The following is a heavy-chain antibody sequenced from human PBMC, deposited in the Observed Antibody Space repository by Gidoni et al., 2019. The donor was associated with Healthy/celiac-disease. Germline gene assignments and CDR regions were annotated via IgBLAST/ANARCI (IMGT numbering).Heavy chain of an antibody. CDR3: ARSRRGSGWTRFDY. J-gene: IGHJ4*02. D-gene: IGHD6-19*01. Sequence: EVQLVESGGGLVQPGGSLRLSCAASGFTFSSYDMHWVRQATGKGLEWVSAIGTAGDTYYPGSVKGRFTISRENAKNSLYLQMNSLRAGDTAVYYCARSRRGSGWTRFDYWGQGTLVTVSS. V-gene: IGHV3-13*01. CDR1: GFTFSSYD. CDR2: IGTAGDT.